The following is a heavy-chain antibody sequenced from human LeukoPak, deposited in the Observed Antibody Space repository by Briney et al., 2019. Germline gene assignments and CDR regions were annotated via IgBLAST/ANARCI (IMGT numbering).Heavy chain of an antibody. J-gene: IGHJ4*02. CDR3: AAGSSWFYSY. CDR1: GFTFSSYW. D-gene: IGHD6-13*01. V-gene: IGHV3-74*01. Sequence: GSLPLSCAASGFTFSSYWMHWVRQAPGKGLVWVSRISSDGSSTSYAASVKGRFTISRDNANNTLYLQMNSLRAEDTALYYCAAGSSWFYSYWGQGTLVTVSS. CDR2: ISSDGSST.